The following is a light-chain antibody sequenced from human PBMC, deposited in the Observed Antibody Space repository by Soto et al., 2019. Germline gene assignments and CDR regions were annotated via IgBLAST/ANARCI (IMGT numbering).Light chain of an antibody. CDR1: SSNIGNNY. V-gene: IGLV1-51*01. J-gene: IGLJ1*01. CDR2: DNN. Sequence: QSMLTQPPSVSAAPGQKVTISCSGSSSNIGNNYVSWYQQLPGTAPKLLIYDNNKRPSGIPDRFSGSKSGTSATLGITGLQTEDEADYYCGTWDSSLSAGVFGTGTKVTVL. CDR3: GTWDSSLSAGV.